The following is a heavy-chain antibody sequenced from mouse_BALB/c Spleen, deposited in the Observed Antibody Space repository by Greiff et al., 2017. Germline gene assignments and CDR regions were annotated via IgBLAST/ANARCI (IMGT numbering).Heavy chain of an antibody. V-gene: IGHV1S29*02. CDR3: ARGLLRWFDV. CDR1: GYTFTDYN. J-gene: IGHJ1*01. Sequence: EVQLQQSGPELVKPGASVKISCKASGYTFTDYNMHWVKQSPGKSLEWIGYIYPYNGGTGYNQKFKSKATLTVDNSSSTAYMELRSLTSEDSAVYYCARGLLRWFDVWGAGTTVTVSS. CDR2: IYPYNGGT. D-gene: IGHD1-1*01.